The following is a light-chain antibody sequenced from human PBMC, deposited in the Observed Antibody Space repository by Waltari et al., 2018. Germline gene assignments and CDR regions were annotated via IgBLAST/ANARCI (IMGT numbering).Light chain of an antibody. CDR3: HHYVRLPAT. Sequence: EIGLTQSPGSLSSSPGERVTLSCRASQIVSRALAWYHQKPGQAPRLLIFGASNRATGIPDRFSGSGSDTAVSLTISRLEPEEFAVYDCHHYVRLPATFGRGTKVEIK. CDR1: QIVSRA. J-gene: IGKJ1*01. CDR2: GAS. V-gene: IGKV3-20*01.